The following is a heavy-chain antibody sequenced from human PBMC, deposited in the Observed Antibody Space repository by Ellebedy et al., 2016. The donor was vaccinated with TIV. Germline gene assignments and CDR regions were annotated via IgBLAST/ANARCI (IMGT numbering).Heavy chain of an antibody. CDR1: GFTFSSYA. Sequence: GESLKIYCAASGFTFSSYAMNCVRQAPGKGLEWVSPISGSVGSTYYADSVKGRFTISRANSRNKVYLQMNRLRVEDTAVYFCAKRSSEGAVADTWGQGTLVTVSS. J-gene: IGHJ1*01. D-gene: IGHD6-19*01. V-gene: IGHV3-23*01. CDR2: ISGSVGST. CDR3: AKRSSEGAVADT.